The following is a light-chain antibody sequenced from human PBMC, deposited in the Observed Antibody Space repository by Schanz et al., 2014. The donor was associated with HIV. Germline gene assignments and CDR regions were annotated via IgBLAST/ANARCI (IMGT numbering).Light chain of an antibody. CDR3: SSYTTNRTMA. V-gene: IGLV2-14*03. CDR1: SMAFSSSNF. J-gene: IGLJ2*01. Sequence: QSALTQPTSVSGSPGQSITISCTGASMAFSSSNFVSWYQQHPGEAPRLIIYDVSNRPSGISNRFSGSKSGNTASLTISGLQADDEGDYYCSSYTTNRTMAFGGGTKLTVL. CDR2: DVS.